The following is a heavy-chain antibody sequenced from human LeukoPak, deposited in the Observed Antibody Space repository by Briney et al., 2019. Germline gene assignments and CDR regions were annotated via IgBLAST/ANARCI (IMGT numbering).Heavy chain of an antibody. D-gene: IGHD6-19*01. J-gene: IGHJ4*02. CDR1: GFTFSDYY. CDR3: ARDQKTVAGRFDY. CDR2: ISSSGSTI. Sequence: NPGGSLRLSCAASGFTFSDYYMSWIRQAPGKRLEWVSYISSSGSTIYYADSVKGRFTISRDNAKNSLYLQMNSLRAEDTAVYYCARDQKTVAGRFDYWGQGTLVTVSS. V-gene: IGHV3-11*04.